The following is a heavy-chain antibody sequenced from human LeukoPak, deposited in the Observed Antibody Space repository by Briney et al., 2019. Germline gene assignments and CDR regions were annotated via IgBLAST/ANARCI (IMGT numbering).Heavy chain of an antibody. CDR1: GFIFSSYG. Sequence: PGRSLRLSCAASGFIFSSYGMHWVRQAPGKGLEWVAVISYDGSNKYYADSVKGRFTISRDNSKNTLYLQMNSLRAEDTAVYYCVSAYNYYYDSSGYHLWGQGTLVTVSS. V-gene: IGHV3-30*03. D-gene: IGHD3-22*01. CDR3: VSAYNYYYDSSGYHL. CDR2: ISYDGSNK. J-gene: IGHJ5*02.